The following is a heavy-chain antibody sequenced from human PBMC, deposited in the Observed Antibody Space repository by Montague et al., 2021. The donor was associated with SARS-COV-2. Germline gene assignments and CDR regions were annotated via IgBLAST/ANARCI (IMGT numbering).Heavy chain of an antibody. J-gene: IGHJ3*02. CDR3: ARVLPDPVRTQYAFDI. CDR2: IYSSGSA. V-gene: IGHV4-4*07. CDR1: GGSINDYY. Sequence: SETLSLTCTVSGGSINDYYWTWVRQPAGEGLEWIGRIYSSGSANXNPXLESRVTMSLDTSKNQFSLNVNSVTAADTAVYYCARVLPDPVRTQYAFDIWGQGTLVTASS.